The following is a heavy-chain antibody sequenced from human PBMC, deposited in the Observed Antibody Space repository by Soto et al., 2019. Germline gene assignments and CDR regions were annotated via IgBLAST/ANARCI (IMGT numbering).Heavy chain of an antibody. CDR2: IYSGGST. Sequence: EVQLVESGGGLVQPGGSLRLSCAASGFTVSSNYMSWVRQAPGKGLEWVSVIYSGGSTYYADSVKGRFTISRDNSKNTLYLQMNSLRAEDTAVYYWARVAGSWYGWGDYWGQGTLVTVSS. D-gene: IGHD6-13*01. J-gene: IGHJ4*02. CDR3: ARVAGSWYGWGDY. V-gene: IGHV3-66*01. CDR1: GFTVSSNY.